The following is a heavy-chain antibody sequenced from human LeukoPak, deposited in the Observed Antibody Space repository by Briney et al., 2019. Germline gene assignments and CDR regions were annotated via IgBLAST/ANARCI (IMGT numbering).Heavy chain of an antibody. CDR3: AVTRTGTVTTFDY. V-gene: IGHV1-69*05. D-gene: IGHD4-17*01. Sequence: ASVKVSCKASGGTFSSYAISWVRQAPGQGLEWMGRIIPIFGTANYAQKFQGRVRITTDESTSTAYMELSSLRSEDTAVYYCAVTRTGTVTTFDYWGQGTLVTVSS. CDR2: IIPIFGTA. J-gene: IGHJ4*02. CDR1: GGTFSSYA.